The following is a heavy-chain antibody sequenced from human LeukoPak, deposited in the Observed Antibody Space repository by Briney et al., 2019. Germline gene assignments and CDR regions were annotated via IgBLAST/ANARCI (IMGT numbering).Heavy chain of an antibody. V-gene: IGHV4-4*09. J-gene: IGHJ6*03. CDR1: GGSIDTYY. CDR2: IYTSGST. CDR3: ARHPFDVYYMDV. Sequence: PSETLSLTCTVSGGSIDTYYWSWIRQPPGKGLEWIGYIYTSGSTNYNPSLKSRVTISVDTSKNQFSLKLSSVTAADTAVYYCARHPFDVYYMDVWGKGTTVTVSS.